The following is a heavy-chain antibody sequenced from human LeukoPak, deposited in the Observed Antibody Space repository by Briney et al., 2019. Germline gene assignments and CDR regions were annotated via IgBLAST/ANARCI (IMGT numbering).Heavy chain of an antibody. J-gene: IGHJ4*02. V-gene: IGHV4-39*07. CDR1: GGSISSSSYY. CDR3: ARGTLYSYGLGYFDY. CDR2: IYYSGST. D-gene: IGHD5-18*01. Sequence: PSETLSLTCTVSGGSISSSSYYWGWIRQPPGKGLEWIGSIYYSGSTYYNPSLKSRVTISVDTSKNQFSLKLSSVTAAGTAVYYCARGTLYSYGLGYFDYWGQGTLVTVSS.